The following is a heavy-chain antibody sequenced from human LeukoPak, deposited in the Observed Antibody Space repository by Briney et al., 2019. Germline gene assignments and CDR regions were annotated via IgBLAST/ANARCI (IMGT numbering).Heavy chain of an antibody. CDR1: GFTFSTNP. CDR3: AKNYDSGTYYLFDY. Sequence: PGGSLRLSCAASGFTFSTNPMTWVRQAPGKGLEWVSSISGSGTNTYYADSVTGRFTISRDNSENTLYLQMNSLRAEDTAVYYCAKNYDSGTYYLFDYWGQETLVTVSS. V-gene: IGHV3-23*01. J-gene: IGHJ4*02. D-gene: IGHD3-10*01. CDR2: ISGSGTNT.